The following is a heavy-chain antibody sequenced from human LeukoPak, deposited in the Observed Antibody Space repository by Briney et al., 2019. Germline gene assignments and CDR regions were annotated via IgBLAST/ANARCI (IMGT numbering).Heavy chain of an antibody. D-gene: IGHD3-10*01. CDR3: ARDSGSYSTVNWFDP. V-gene: IGHV4-31*03. CDR2: IYYSGST. J-gene: IGHJ5*02. CDR1: GGSISSGGYC. Sequence: KPSQTLSLTCTVSGGSISSGGYCWSWLRPHPGKGLEWIGYIYYSGSTYYNPSLNSRVTISVDTSKNQFHLKLSSVTAADTAVYYCARDSGSYSTVNWFDPWGQGTLVTVSS.